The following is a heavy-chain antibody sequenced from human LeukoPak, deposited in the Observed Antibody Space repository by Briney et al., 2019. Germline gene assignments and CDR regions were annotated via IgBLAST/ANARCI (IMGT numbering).Heavy chain of an antibody. CDR1: GVSISPYY. V-gene: IGHV4-4*09. CDR3: ARLSAAVHLGAFDL. Sequence: SETLSHTCAVSGVSISPYYWAWIRQPPGKGLEWIGYIHTSGSNNQYPSLKSRVTISVDKSKNHFSLRLTSVTAADTAVYYCARLSAAVHLGAFDLWGQGTMVTVSS. CDR2: IHTSGSN. D-gene: IGHD3-3*01. J-gene: IGHJ3*01.